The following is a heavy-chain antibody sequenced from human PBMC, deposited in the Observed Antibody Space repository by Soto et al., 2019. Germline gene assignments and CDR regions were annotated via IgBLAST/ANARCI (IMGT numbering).Heavy chain of an antibody. CDR3: AKVHDHARDV. CDR2: ISWNSGSI. V-gene: IGHV3-9*01. J-gene: IGHJ6*02. Sequence: EVQLVESGGGLVQPGRSLRLSCAASGFTFDDYAMHWVRQAPGKGLEWVSGISWNSGSIGYADSVKGRFTISRDNAKNSLYLQMNSLRAEDTALYYCAKVHDHARDVWGQGTTVTVSS. D-gene: IGHD3-3*01. CDR1: GFTFDDYA.